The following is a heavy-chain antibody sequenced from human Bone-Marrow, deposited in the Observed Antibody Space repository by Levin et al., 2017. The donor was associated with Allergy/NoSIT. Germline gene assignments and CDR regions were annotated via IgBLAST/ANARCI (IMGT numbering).Heavy chain of an antibody. J-gene: IGHJ6*02. V-gene: IGHV3-66*01. D-gene: IGHD5-12*01. CDR2: IYSGGST. CDR1: GFTVSSNY. Sequence: GGSLRLSCAASGFTVSSNYMSWVRQAPGKGLEWVSVIYSGGSTYYADSVKGRFTISRDNSKNTLYLQMNSLRAEDTAVYYCATDGIVATTNYYYYGMDVWGQGTTVTVSS. CDR3: ATDGIVATTNYYYYGMDV.